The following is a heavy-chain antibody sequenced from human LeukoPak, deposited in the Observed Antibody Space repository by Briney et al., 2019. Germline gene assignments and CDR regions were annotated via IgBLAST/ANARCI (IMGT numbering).Heavy chain of an antibody. CDR2: IYYSGST. J-gene: IGHJ6*02. Sequence: SETLSLTCTVSGGSISSSSYYWGWIRQPPGKGLEWIGSIYYSGSTYYNPSLKSRVTISVDTSKNQFSLKLSSVTAADTAVYYCARVNNGVWQRDYYYYGMDVWGQGTTVTVSS. V-gene: IGHV4-39*01. D-gene: IGHD2-8*01. CDR3: ARVNNGVWQRDYYYYGMDV. CDR1: GGSISSSSYY.